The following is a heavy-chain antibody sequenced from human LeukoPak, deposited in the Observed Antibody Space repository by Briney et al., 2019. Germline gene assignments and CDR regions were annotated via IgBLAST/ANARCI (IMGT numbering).Heavy chain of an antibody. CDR1: GYTFTSYY. J-gene: IGHJ1*01. CDR2: INPSGGTT. V-gene: IGHV1-46*01. D-gene: IGHD3-22*01. CDR3: ASLTSGYLLEYFQH. Sequence: ASVKVSCKASGYTFTSYYMHWVRQAPGQGLEWMAIINPSGGTTNYAQKFQGRVTMTRDTSISTAYMELSRLRSDDTAVYYCASLTSGYLLEYFQHWGQGTLVTVSS.